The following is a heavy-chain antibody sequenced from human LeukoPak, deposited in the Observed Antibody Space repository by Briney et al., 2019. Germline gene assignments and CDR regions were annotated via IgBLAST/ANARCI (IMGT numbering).Heavy chain of an antibody. CDR2: IYYSGST. J-gene: IGHJ5*02. V-gene: IGHV4-31*03. CDR1: GGSISSSSYY. Sequence: SETLSLTCTVSGGSISSSSYYWGWIRQHPGKGLEWIGYIYYSGSTYYNPSLKSRVTISVDTSKNQFSLKLSSVTAADTAVYYCARVEGWFDPWGQGTLVTVSS. CDR3: ARVEGWFDP.